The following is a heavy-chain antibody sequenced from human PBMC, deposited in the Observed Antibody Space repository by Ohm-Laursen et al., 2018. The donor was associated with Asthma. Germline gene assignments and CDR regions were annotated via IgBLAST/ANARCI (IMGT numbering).Heavy chain of an antibody. CDR1: GGSISSSNW. CDR3: ARIRNDYGDYEFDY. Sequence: TLSLTCAVSGGSISSSNWWSWVRQPPGKGLEWIGEIYHSGSTNYNPSLKSRVTISVDTSKNQFSLKLSSVTAADTAVYYCARIRNDYGDYEFDYWGQGTLVTVSS. D-gene: IGHD4-17*01. J-gene: IGHJ4*02. V-gene: IGHV4-4*02. CDR2: IYHSGST.